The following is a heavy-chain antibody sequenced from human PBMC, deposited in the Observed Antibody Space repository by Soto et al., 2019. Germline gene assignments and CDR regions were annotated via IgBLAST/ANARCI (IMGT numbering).Heavy chain of an antibody. CDR3: ARVSTSFDD. Sequence: ETLSLTCTVSGGSISSYYWSWVRQPPGKGLEWIGYVSYSGSTNYNPSLKRRVTISVDTSKTQFSLKLSSVTAADTAVYYCARVSTSFDDWGQGTVVTVSS. V-gene: IGHV4-59*01. CDR1: GGSISSYY. D-gene: IGHD3-16*01. CDR2: VSYSGST. J-gene: IGHJ4*02.